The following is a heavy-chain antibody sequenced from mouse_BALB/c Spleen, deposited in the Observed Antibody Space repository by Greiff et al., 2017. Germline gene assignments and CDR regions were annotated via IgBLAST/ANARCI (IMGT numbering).Heavy chain of an antibody. J-gene: IGHJ4*01. CDR3: ARAYGYDEAMDY. CDR1: GFTFSSYA. Sequence: EVQVVESGGGLVKPGGSLKLSCAASGFTFSSYAMSWVRQTPEKRLEWVASISSGGSTYYPDSVKGRFTISRDNARNILYLQMSSLRSEDTAMYYCARAYGYDEAMDYWGQGTSVTVSS. V-gene: IGHV5-6-5*01. CDR2: ISSGGST. D-gene: IGHD2-2*01.